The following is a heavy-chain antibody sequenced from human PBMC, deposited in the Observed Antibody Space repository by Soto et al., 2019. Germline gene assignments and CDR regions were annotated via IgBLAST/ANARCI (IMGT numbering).Heavy chain of an antibody. J-gene: IGHJ4*02. CDR1: GFTFSSYI. Sequence: QVQLVESEGGVVQPGRSLRLSCAASGFTFSSYIMHWVRQAPGKGLEWVAVISNDGSNKYYADSVKGRFTISRDNSKNTLFVQMNSLRAEDTAVYYCARDGTTVTGFDYWGQGTLVTVSS. V-gene: IGHV3-30-3*01. D-gene: IGHD4-17*01. CDR2: ISNDGSNK. CDR3: ARDGTTVTGFDY.